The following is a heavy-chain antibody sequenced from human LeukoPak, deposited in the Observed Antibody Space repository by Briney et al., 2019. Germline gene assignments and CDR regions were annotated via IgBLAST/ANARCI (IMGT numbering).Heavy chain of an antibody. D-gene: IGHD4-17*01. CDR1: GGTFSTYP. Sequence: SVKVSCKTSGGTFSTYPISWVRLAPGQGLEWMGRIIPLLDITNYAQKFQGRVTITADKSTSTAYMELSSLRSEDTAVYYCVRDMVPYGDEDFDSWGQGTLVTVSS. CDR2: IIPLLDIT. J-gene: IGHJ4*02. CDR3: VRDMVPYGDEDFDS. V-gene: IGHV1-69*04.